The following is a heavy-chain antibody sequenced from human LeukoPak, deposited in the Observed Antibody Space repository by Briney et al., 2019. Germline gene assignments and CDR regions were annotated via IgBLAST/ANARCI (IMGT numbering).Heavy chain of an antibody. CDR1: GGSISSGGYY. D-gene: IGHD1-1*01. V-gene: IGHV4-31*03. CDR2: IYHSGDT. J-gene: IGHJ4*02. CDR3: ARDQQLAHFDS. Sequence: SETLSLTCTVSGGSISSGGYYWHWVRQHPGKGLEWIGNIYHSGDTDYNPSLRSRVTISVDASMNQFSLKLNSVTAADTAVYYCARDQQLAHFDSWGQGTLVTVSS.